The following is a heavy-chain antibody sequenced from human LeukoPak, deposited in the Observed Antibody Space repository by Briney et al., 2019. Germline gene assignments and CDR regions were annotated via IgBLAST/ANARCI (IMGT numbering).Heavy chain of an antibody. V-gene: IGHV4-34*01. D-gene: IGHD3-10*01. CDR3: ARGPAYSWLRSGSVCFFDF. CDR1: GYTMNSGYY. Sequence: PSETLSLTCNVSGYTMNSGYYWSWIRQTPENGLEWIGETTHSGSTDYSPSLKSRVSVSVDTSKNQFSLRLTSVTAADTAVYFCARGPAYSWLRSGSVCFFDFWGQGVLVTVSS. J-gene: IGHJ4*02. CDR2: TTHSGST.